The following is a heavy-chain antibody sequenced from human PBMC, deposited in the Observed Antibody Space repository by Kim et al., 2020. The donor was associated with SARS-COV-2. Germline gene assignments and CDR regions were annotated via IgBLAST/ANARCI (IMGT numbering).Heavy chain of an antibody. CDR3: ARRGYNYYLDY. J-gene: IGHJ4*02. V-gene: IGHV3-11*01. D-gene: IGHD1-1*01. Sequence: GGSLRLSCAASGFTFSDYYMSWTRQAPGKGLEWVSYISTTGNTIYYAYSVKGRFTISRDNAKNSLYLQMNSLRAEDTAVYYCARRGYNYYLDYWGQGTLVTVSS. CDR1: GFTFSDYY. CDR2: ISTTGNTI.